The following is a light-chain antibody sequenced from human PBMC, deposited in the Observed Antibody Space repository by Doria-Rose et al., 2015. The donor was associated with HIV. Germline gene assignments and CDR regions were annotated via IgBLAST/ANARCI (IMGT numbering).Light chain of an antibody. J-gene: IGKJ1*01. Sequence: EIVLTQSPGTLSLSPGERATLSCRASQSCSSTYLAWYQQKPGQAPSLLIYDGSTRATGIPDRFSASGSGTDFTLTINGLEPEDFALYYCHQYGTSWTFGQGTKVEI. CDR3: HQYGTSWT. CDR2: DGS. V-gene: IGKV3-20*01. CDR1: QSCSSTY.